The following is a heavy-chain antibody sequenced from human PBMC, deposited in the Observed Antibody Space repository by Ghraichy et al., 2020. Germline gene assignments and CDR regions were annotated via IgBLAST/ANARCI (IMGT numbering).Heavy chain of an antibody. J-gene: IGHJ6*02. CDR1: GFTFSSYS. Sequence: GGSLRLSCAASGFTFSSYSMNWVRQAPGKGLEWVSSISSSSSYIYYADSVKGRFTISRDNAKNSLYLQMNSLRAEDTAVYYCARDTRYFDWLGGYGMDVWGQGTTVTVSS. D-gene: IGHD3-9*01. V-gene: IGHV3-21*01. CDR2: ISSSSSYI. CDR3: ARDTRYFDWLGGYGMDV.